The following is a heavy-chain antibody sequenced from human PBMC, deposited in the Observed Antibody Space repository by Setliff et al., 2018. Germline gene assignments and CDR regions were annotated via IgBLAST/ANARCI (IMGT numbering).Heavy chain of an antibody. D-gene: IGHD2-2*01. V-gene: IGHV4-34*01. J-gene: IGHJ3*02. CDR1: GGSFSNYY. CDR3: ARGRMRGGCSGPSCTYDPFDI. CDR2: VSHSGSS. Sequence: PSETLSLTCAVYGGSFSNYYWSWIRQPPGKGLEWLGEVSHSGSSYYNPSLRSRVTISVDTSKNQFSLILRSVTAADTAVYYCARGRMRGGCSGPSCTYDPFDIWGQGTPVTVSS.